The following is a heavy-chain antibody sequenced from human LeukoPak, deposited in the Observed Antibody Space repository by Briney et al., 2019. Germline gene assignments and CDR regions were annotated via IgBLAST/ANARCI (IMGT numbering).Heavy chain of an antibody. Sequence: SGGSLTLSCAASGFTFSSYGMNWVRQAPGKGLEWVSYISDSSFTIYYADSVKGRFTISRDNAKNSLYLEMNSLRAEDTAVYYCARSIGAAYFDNWGQGTLDTVSS. CDR3: ARSIGAAYFDN. CDR1: GFTFSSYG. D-gene: IGHD6-13*01. V-gene: IGHV3-48*04. CDR2: ISDSSFTI. J-gene: IGHJ4*02.